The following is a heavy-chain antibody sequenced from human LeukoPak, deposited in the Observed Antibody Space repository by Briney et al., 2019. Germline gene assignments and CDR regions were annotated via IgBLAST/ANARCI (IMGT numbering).Heavy chain of an antibody. V-gene: IGHV3-23*01. D-gene: IGHD3-22*01. CDR2: ISSSGDST. Sequence: GGSLRLSCTPSGFTFSSYAMSWVRQAPGKGLEWVSAISSSGDSTFYADSVKGRFTISRDNSKNTLYLQMNSLRAEDTAVYYCAKGSSGYPDYWGQGTLVTVSS. CDR3: AKGSSGYPDY. J-gene: IGHJ4*02. CDR1: GFTFSSYA.